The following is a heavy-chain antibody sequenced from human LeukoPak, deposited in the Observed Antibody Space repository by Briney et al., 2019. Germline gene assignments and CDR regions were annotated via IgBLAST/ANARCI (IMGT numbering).Heavy chain of an antibody. V-gene: IGHV3-49*03. CDR2: IRSEVYGGSG. CDR3: ARSAPLPMNIWGGYSDL. D-gene: IGHD3-3*01. Sequence: GGSLRLSCTTSGFTFDDFHLTWFRQAPGKGLEWVGFIRSEVYGGSGDYAASVKGRFTISRDASKDIAYLHMGSLKTDDTAVYYCARSAPLPMNIWGGYSDLWGQGTLVTVAS. J-gene: IGHJ5*02. CDR1: GFTFDDFH.